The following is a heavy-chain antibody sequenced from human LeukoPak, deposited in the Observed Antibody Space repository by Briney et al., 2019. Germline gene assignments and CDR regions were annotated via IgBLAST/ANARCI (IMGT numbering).Heavy chain of an antibody. D-gene: IGHD4-23*01. V-gene: IGHV3-13*01. CDR2: IGTAGDT. Sequence: PGGSLRLSCAASGFTFSSYDMHWVRQATGKGLEWVSAIGTAGDTYYPGSVKGRFTISRENAKNSLYLQMNSLRAEDTAVYYCAKADSYGGNSFDYWGQGTLVTVSS. CDR1: GFTFSSYD. CDR3: AKADSYGGNSFDY. J-gene: IGHJ4*02.